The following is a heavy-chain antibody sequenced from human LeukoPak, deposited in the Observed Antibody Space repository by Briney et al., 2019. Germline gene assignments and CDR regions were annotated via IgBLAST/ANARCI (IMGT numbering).Heavy chain of an antibody. Sequence: GGSLRLSCAASGFTFSDYYMSWIRQAPGKGLEWVAIISYDGSNKYYADSVKGRFTISRDNSKNTLYLQMNSLRAEDTAVYYCAKDHSSSWYYFDYWGQGTLVTVSS. CDR3: AKDHSSSWYYFDY. CDR2: ISYDGSNK. D-gene: IGHD6-13*01. J-gene: IGHJ4*02. V-gene: IGHV3-30*18. CDR1: GFTFSDYY.